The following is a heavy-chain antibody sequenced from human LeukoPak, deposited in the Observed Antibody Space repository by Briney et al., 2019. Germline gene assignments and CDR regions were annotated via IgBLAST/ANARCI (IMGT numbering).Heavy chain of an antibody. J-gene: IGHJ4*02. CDR3: ARSFKYNSPMGY. CDR1: GXTFSSYG. V-gene: IGHV3-33*01. Sequence: PGGSLRLSCAASGXTFSSYGMHWVRQAPGKGLEWVAIIWYDGMNKYYADSVKGRFTISRDNSKNTLYLQMNSLRAEDTAVYYCARSFKYNSPMGYWGQGTMVTVSS. D-gene: IGHD1-1*01. CDR2: IWYDGMNK.